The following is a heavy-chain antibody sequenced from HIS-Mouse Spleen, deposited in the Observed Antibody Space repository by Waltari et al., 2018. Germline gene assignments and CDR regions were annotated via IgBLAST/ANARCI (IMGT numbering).Heavy chain of an antibody. J-gene: IGHJ4*02. V-gene: IGHV4-39*01. Sequence: QLQLQESGPGLVKPSETLSLTCTVSGGSISSSSYYWGCIRQPPGKGLEWIGSIYYSGSTYYNPSLKSRVTISVDTSKNQFSLKLSSVTAADTAVYYCASGNIAARPFDYWGQGTLVTVSS. CDR1: GGSISSSSYY. CDR3: ASGNIAARPFDY. D-gene: IGHD6-6*01. CDR2: IYYSGST.